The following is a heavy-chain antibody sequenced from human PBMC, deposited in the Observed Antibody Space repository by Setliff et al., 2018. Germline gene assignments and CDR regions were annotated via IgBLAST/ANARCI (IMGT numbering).Heavy chain of an antibody. Sequence: PSETLSLTCTVSGGSISSQDWSWIRQPPGKGLEWIGYVYSSGITNYNPSLKSRVTMSVDTSKNQFSLKLSSVTAADTAVYYCARSRYYDSSGNNYGLDYWGQGTLVTVSS. CDR3: ARSRYYDSSGNNYGLDY. J-gene: IGHJ4*02. V-gene: IGHV4-59*11. CDR1: GGSISSQD. D-gene: IGHD3-22*01. CDR2: VYSSGIT.